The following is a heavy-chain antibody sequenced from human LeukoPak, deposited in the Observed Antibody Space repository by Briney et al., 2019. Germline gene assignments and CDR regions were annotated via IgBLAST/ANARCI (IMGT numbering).Heavy chain of an antibody. Sequence: GASVKVSCKASGGTFSSYAISWVRQAPGQGLEWMGRIIPIFGTANYAQKFQGRVTITTDESTSTAYMELSSLRSEDRAVYYCAPDSYYYDSSSGWGQGTLVTVSS. CDR3: APDSYYYDSSSG. D-gene: IGHD3-22*01. J-gene: IGHJ4*02. V-gene: IGHV1-69*05. CDR2: IIPIFGTA. CDR1: GGTFSSYA.